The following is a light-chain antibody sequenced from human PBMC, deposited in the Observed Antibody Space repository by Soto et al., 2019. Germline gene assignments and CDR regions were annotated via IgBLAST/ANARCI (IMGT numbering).Light chain of an antibody. CDR1: QSVSRN. Sequence: EIVLTQSQATLCLSPGERATLSCRASQSVSRNLAWYQQKPGQAPRLLIYDASNRATGIPARFSGSGSGTDFTLTISSLEPEDFAVYYCQQRSNWPSTFGQGTRLE. J-gene: IGKJ5*01. V-gene: IGKV3-11*01. CDR3: QQRSNWPST. CDR2: DAS.